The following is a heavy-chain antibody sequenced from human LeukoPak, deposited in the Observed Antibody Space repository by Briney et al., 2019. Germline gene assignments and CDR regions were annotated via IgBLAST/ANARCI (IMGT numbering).Heavy chain of an antibody. CDR3: ARIAAGDSYFDY. Sequence: PGGSLRLSCAASGFTFSSYSMNWVRQAPGKGLEWVSSISSSSSYIYYADSVKGRFTISRDNAKNSLYLQMNSLRAEDTAVYYCARIAAGDSYFDYWGQGTLVTVSS. CDR1: GFTFSSYS. J-gene: IGHJ4*02. D-gene: IGHD6-13*01. CDR2: ISSSSSYI. V-gene: IGHV3-21*01.